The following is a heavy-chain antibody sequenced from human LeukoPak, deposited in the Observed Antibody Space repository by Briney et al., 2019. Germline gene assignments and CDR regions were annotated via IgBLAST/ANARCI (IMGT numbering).Heavy chain of an antibody. J-gene: IGHJ4*02. CDR3: ARDLDYGSGSFSN. CDR1: GYAFTDFY. CDR2: INPNSGGT. V-gene: IGHV1-2*02. Sequence: GASVKVSCKASGYAFTDFYIHWVRQAPGQGLEWMGWINPNSGGTTYAQKFQGRVTMTTDTPISTAYLELNGLRSDDTAVYYCARDLDYGSGSFSNWGQGAIVTVSS. D-gene: IGHD3-10*01.